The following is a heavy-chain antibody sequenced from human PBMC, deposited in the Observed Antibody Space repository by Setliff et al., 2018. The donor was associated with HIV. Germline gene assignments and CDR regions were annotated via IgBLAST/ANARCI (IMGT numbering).Heavy chain of an antibody. Sequence: PSETLSLTCTVSGGSIGSYYWSWIRQPPGKGLEWIGYIYYSGSTNYNPSLKSRVTISVDTSKNQFSLKLSSVTAADTAVYYCARAPGSMIVVAHFDYWGQGTLVTVSS. J-gene: IGHJ4*02. D-gene: IGHD3-22*01. V-gene: IGHV4-59*01. CDR2: IYYSGST. CDR1: GGSIGSYY. CDR3: ARAPGSMIVVAHFDY.